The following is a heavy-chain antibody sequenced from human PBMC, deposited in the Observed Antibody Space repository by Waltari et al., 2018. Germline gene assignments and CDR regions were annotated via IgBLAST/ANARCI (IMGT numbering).Heavy chain of an antibody. CDR1: GGSHSSYH. CDR2: IYYSGST. J-gene: IGHJ5*02. V-gene: IGHV4-59*12. D-gene: IGHD6-13*01. Sequence: QVHLQEAGPGLVKPSETLSLTCTVSGGSHSSYHSRWNREPSGKGLEWIGYIYYSGSTNYNPSLKSRVTISVDTSKNQFSLKLSSVTAADTTVYYCARRVSSSWRWFDPWGQGTLVTVSS. CDR3: ARRVSSSWRWFDP.